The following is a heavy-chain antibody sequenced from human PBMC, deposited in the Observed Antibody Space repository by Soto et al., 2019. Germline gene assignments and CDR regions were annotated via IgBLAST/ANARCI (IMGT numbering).Heavy chain of an antibody. Sequence: LRLSCAASGFTFSSYAMSWVRQAPGKGLEWVSAISGSGGSTYYADSVKGRFTISRDNSKNTLYLQMNSLRAEDTAVYYCAKFRSIAAAGSPYYYYGIDVWGEGTTVTVYS. CDR3: AKFRSIAAAGSPYYYYGIDV. CDR1: GFTFSSYA. CDR2: ISGSGGST. D-gene: IGHD6-13*01. V-gene: IGHV3-23*01. J-gene: IGHJ6*04.